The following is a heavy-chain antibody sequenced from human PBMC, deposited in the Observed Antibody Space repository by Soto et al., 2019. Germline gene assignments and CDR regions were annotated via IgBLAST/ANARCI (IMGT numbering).Heavy chain of an antibody. CDR1: GYTFIRYG. V-gene: IGHV1-18*01. CDR2: ISPYNDHT. D-gene: IGHD3-16*01. Sequence: QVQLAQSTGEVKKPGASVRVSCKATGYTFIRYGIAWVRQAPGQGFEWMGWISPYNDHTVYAQKFQGRVTMTADTSTRTVYMNLRGLKSDDTAVYYCARGGYYDISWGKLSHYGLDVWGQGTSVSVSS. J-gene: IGHJ6*02. CDR3: ARGGYYDISWGKLSHYGLDV.